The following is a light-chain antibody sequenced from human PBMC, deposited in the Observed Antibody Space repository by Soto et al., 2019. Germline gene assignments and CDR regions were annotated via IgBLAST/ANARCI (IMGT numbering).Light chain of an antibody. V-gene: IGLV1-40*01. J-gene: IGLJ2*01. CDR3: QSYDSSLSVVV. CDR2: GNS. Sequence: QSVLTQPPSVSGAPGQRVTISCTGSSSNIGASYDVPWYQQLPGTAPKLLIYGNSNRPSGVPDRFSGSKSGTSASLAITGLQAEDEADYYCQSYDSSLSVVVFGGGTKLTVL. CDR1: SSNIGASYD.